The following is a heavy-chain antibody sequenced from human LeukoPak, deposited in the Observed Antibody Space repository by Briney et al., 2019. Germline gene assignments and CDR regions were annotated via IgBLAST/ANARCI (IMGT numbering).Heavy chain of an antibody. CDR2: ISWNSGSI. Sequence: GGSLRLSCAASGFTFDDYAMHWVRQAPGKGLEWVSGISWNSGSIGYADSVKGRFTISRDNAKNSLYLQMNSLRAEDTALYYCAKCAACRTFDYWGQGTLVTVSS. CDR3: AKCAACRTFDY. J-gene: IGHJ4*02. V-gene: IGHV3-9*01. D-gene: IGHD6-13*01. CDR1: GFTFDDYA.